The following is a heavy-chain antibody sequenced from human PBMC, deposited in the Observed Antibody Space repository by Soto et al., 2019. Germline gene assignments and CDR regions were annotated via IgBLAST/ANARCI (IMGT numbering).Heavy chain of an antibody. CDR3: ASSITGTTGGYYYYYGMDV. CDR2: ISAYNGNT. J-gene: IGHJ6*02. Sequence: QVQLVQSGAEVKKPGASVKVSCKASGYTFTSYGISWVRQAPGQGLEWMGWISAYNGNTNYAQKLQGRVTMTTDTXXRXAXXELRSRRSDDTAVYYCASSITGTTGGYYYYYGMDVWGQGTTVTVSS. D-gene: IGHD1-20*01. V-gene: IGHV1-18*01. CDR1: GYTFTSYG.